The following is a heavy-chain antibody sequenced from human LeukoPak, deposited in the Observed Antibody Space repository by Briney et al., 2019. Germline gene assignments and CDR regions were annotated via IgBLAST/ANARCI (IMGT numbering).Heavy chain of an antibody. V-gene: IGHV1-18*01. CDR2: ISAYNGNT. CDR3: ARESTVTTRPYLFDY. J-gene: IGHJ4*02. Sequence: ASVKVSCKASGHTFTSYGISWVRQAPGQGLEWMGWISAYNGNTNYAQKLQGRVTMTTDTSTSTAYMELRSLRSDDTAVYYCARESTVTTRPYLFDYWGQGTLVTVSS. CDR1: GHTFTSYG. D-gene: IGHD4-17*01.